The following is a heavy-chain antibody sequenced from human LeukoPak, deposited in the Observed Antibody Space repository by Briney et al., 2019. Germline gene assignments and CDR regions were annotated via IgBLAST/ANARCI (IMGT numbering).Heavy chain of an antibody. CDR1: GFSISTYW. CDR2: IKQDGSKK. D-gene: IGHD2-15*01. J-gene: IGHJ4*02. CDR3: ARGYCSGGVCYSIYFAY. Sequence: PGGSLRLSCAASGFSISTYWMSWVRQAPGKGLEWVANIKQDGSKKYYVDSVKGRFTMSRDNAKNSLYLQMSSLRAEDTAVYYCARGYCSGGVCYSIYFAYWGQGTLVTVSS. V-gene: IGHV3-7*01.